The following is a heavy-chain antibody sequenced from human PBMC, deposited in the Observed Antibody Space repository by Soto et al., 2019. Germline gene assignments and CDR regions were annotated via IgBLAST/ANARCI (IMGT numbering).Heavy chain of an antibody. J-gene: IGHJ4*02. CDR1: GFTFSSYG. CDR2: MSYDGSNK. D-gene: IGHD3-3*01. Sequence: GGALRLSCAASGFTFSSYGMHWVRQAPGKGLEWVAVMSYDGSNKYYADSVKGRFTIARDNSKNTLYLQMNSLRAEDTAVYYCAKSGITIFGVAHDYWGQGTLVTVSS. V-gene: IGHV3-30*18. CDR3: AKSGITIFGVAHDY.